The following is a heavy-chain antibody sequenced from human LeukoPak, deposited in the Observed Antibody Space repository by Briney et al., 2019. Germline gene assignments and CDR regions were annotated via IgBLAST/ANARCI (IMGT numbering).Heavy chain of an antibody. Sequence: PGGSLRLSCAASGFTFSNYWMSWVRQAPGKGLEGGANIKEDGSEKYYVDSVKGRFTISRDNAKNSLYLQMNSLRAEDTAVYYCARTIRGYWGQGTLVTVSS. CDR3: ARTIRGY. J-gene: IGHJ4*02. CDR1: GFTFSNYW. CDR2: IKEDGSEK. D-gene: IGHD3-10*01. V-gene: IGHV3-7*01.